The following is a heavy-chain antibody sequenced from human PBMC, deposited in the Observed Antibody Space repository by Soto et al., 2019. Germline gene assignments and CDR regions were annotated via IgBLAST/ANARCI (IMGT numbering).Heavy chain of an antibody. J-gene: IGHJ5*02. Sequence: QVQLVQSGAEVKKPGASVKVSCKASVYTFTGYYMHWVRQAPGQGLEWMGWINPNSGGTNYAQKFQCRVTMTRDTTISTAYMELSRLRSDDTAVYYCARGAGYSSSWYVFGDNWFDPWGQGTLVTGSS. CDR3: ARGAGYSSSWYVFGDNWFDP. V-gene: IGHV1-2*02. CDR1: VYTFTGYY. D-gene: IGHD6-13*01. CDR2: INPNSGGT.